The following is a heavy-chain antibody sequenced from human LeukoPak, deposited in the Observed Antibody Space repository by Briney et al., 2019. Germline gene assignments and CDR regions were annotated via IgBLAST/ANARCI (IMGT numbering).Heavy chain of an antibody. J-gene: IGHJ4*02. D-gene: IGHD1-26*01. CDR2: SSYTGST. Sequence: PSETLSLTCTVSGGSVISYYLSWIRQPPGKELEWIGYSSYTGSTNYNPFLMSRVTISVDTSKNQFSLQLSSVTAADTAVYYCARHISSGGTYAHFDYWGQGTLVTVSS. V-gene: IGHV4-59*08. CDR1: GGSVISYY. CDR3: ARHISSGGTYAHFDY.